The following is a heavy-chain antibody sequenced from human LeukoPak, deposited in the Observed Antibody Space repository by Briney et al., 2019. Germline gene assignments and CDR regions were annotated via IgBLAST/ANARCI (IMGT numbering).Heavy chain of an antibody. V-gene: IGHV3-23*01. CDR3: AKEDGYGAKNY. J-gene: IGHJ4*02. Sequence: VGSLRLSCAASGFTFSIYAMCWGRQAPGKGLEWVSAISSSGGRTYYADSVKGRFTISRDNSKNTLYLQMNSLRAEDTAVYYCAKEDGYGAKNYWGQGTLVTVSS. CDR1: GFTFSIYA. D-gene: IGHD4-17*01. CDR2: ISSSGGRT.